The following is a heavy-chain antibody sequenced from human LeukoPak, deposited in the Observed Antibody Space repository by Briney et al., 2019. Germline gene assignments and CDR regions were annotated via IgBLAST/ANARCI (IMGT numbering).Heavy chain of an antibody. J-gene: IGHJ4*02. V-gene: IGHV1-2*02. CDR3: ARDLNGYYGSGSPTEN. CDR2: INPNSGGT. D-gene: IGHD3-10*01. Sequence: GASVKVSCKASGYTFTGYYMHWVRQAPGQGLEWMGWINPNSGGTNYAQKFQGRVTMTRDTSISTAYMELSRLRSDDTAMYYCARDLNGYYGSGSPTENWGQGTLVTVSS. CDR1: GYTFTGYY.